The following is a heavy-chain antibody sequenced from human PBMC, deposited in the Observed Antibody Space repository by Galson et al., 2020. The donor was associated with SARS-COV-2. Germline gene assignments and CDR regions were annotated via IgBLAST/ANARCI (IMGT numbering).Heavy chain of an antibody. CDR1: GYTLTELS. Sequence: ASVKVSCKVSGYTLTELSMHWVRQAPGKGLEWMGGFDPEDGETIYAQKFQGRVTMTEDTSTDTAYMELSSLRSEDTAVYYCATTSPMDTAMVNWFDPWGQGTLVTVSS. D-gene: IGHD5-18*01. V-gene: IGHV1-24*01. CDR2: FDPEDGET. CDR3: ATTSPMDTAMVNWFDP. J-gene: IGHJ5*02.